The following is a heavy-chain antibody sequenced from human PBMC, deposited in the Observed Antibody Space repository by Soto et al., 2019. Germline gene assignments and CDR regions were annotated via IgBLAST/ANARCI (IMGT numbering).Heavy chain of an antibody. V-gene: IGHV3-30*18. Sequence: PGGSLRLSCAASGFTFSSYGMHWVRQAPGKGLEWVAVISYDGSNKYYADSVKGRFTISRDNSKNTLYLQMNSLRAEDTAVYYCAKDYDPYGMDVWGQGTTVTVSS. J-gene: IGHJ6*02. D-gene: IGHD3-3*01. CDR2: ISYDGSNK. CDR3: AKDYDPYGMDV. CDR1: GFTFSSYG.